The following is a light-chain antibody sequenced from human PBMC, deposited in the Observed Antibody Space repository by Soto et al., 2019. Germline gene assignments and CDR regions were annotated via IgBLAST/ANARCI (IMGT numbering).Light chain of an antibody. CDR1: SSNIGNNY. Sequence: QSVLTQPPSVSAAPGQKVTISCSGSSSNIGNNYVSWYQQLPGTAPKLLIYENNKRPSGIPDRFSGSKSGTSATLGITGLQTGDEADYYCGTWDSSLSVVFGGGTKVPVL. CDR2: ENN. CDR3: GTWDSSLSVV. V-gene: IGLV1-51*02. J-gene: IGLJ2*01.